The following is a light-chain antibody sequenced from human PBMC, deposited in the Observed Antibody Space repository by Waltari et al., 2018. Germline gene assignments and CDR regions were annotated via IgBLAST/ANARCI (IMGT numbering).Light chain of an antibody. CDR1: SSDIGGYKY. CDR3: CSYAGSYTLV. Sequence: QAALTQPRSVSGSPGQSVTMSCTGTSSDIGGYKYVYWYQQHPGTAPKLMIYEVSKRPSGVSDRFSGSKSGNTASLTISGLQAEDEADYYCCSYAGSYTLVFGGGTRLTVL. J-gene: IGLJ2*01. CDR2: EVS. V-gene: IGLV2-11*01.